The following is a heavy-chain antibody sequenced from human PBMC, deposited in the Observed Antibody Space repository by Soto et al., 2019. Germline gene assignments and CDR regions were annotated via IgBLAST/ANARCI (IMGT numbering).Heavy chain of an antibody. V-gene: IGHV3-64*01. CDR2: ISSNGVGT. CDR1: GFTLSGYA. CDR3: ARRTRPDFYYMDV. D-gene: IGHD6-6*01. Sequence: GGSLRLSCAASGFTLSGYAMDWVRQAPGKGLEYVSGISSNGVGTYYANSVQGRFTISRDNSKNTVYLQMGSLRPEDMAVYYCARRTRPDFYYMDVWGKGTTVTVSS. J-gene: IGHJ6*03.